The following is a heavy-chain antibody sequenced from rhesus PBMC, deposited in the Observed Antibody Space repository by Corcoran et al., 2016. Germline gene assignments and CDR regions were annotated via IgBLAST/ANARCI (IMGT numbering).Heavy chain of an antibody. CDR3: AKVDNWNYFAFDF. CDR2: ISNGGGRT. CDR1: GFTFSSYG. D-gene: IGHD1-26*01. J-gene: IGHJ3*01. Sequence: EVQLVESGGGLVQPGGSLRLSCAASGFTFSSYGMSWVRQVPGKGLDGVSYISNGGGRTYYADSAKGLFTISRYNSKNTLSLQMNSLRAEDTAVYYCAKVDNWNYFAFDFWGQGLRVTVSS. V-gene: IGHV3S5*01.